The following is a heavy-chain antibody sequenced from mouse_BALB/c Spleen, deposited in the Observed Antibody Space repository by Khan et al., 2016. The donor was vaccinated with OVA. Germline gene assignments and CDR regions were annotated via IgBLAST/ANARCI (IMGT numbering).Heavy chain of an antibody. CDR2: INTHSGVP. Sequence: QIQLVQSGPELKKPGETVRISCKASGYTFTTAGIQWVQKMPGKGLKWIGWINTHSGVPKYAEDFKGRFAFSLEISVSTAYLQITNLKNEDTCTYFCARGGAPCYRNDGGAMKYWGHGTSVTVSS. J-gene: IGHJ4*01. V-gene: IGHV9-4*02. CDR1: GYTFTTAG. CDR3: ARGGAPCYRNDGGAMKY. D-gene: IGHD2-14*01.